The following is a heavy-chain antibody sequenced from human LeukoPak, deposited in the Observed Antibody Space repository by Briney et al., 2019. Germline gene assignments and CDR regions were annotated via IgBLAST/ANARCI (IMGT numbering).Heavy chain of an antibody. V-gene: IGHV3-23*01. D-gene: IGHD3-3*01. CDR3: AKSERGFWSGYYALPYYMDV. Sequence: PGGSLRLSCAASGFTFTNSAMSWVRQAPGKGLVWVSTISGSGGSTYYADFVKGRFTISRDNSKSTLYLQMNSLRVEDTAVYYCAKSERGFWSGYYALPYYMDVWGKGATVTVSS. CDR2: ISGSGGST. CDR1: GFTFTNSA. J-gene: IGHJ6*03.